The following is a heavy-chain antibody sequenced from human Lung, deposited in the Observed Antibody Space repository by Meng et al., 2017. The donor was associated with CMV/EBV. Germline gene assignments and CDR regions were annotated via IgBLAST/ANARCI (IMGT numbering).Heavy chain of an antibody. Sequence: QAQLVQSGAEVKNPGASVKVSCKASGYSFSGFYLNWARQAPGHGLEWLGRVNPISDDTHLAQKFEGRITVTRGATINTAFMELTRLRPDDTAVYYCAKSSDNGWSSWGPGTLVTVSS. CDR1: GYSFSGFY. J-gene: IGHJ4*01. D-gene: IGHD6-19*01. CDR3: AKSSDNGWSS. CDR2: VNPISDDT. V-gene: IGHV1-2*06.